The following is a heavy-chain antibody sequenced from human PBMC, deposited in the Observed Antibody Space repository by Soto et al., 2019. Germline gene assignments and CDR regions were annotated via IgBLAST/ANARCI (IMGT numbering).Heavy chain of an antibody. CDR3: ARDQKRRSGFPNSFFYYGMEV. D-gene: IGHD3-10*01. CDR1: DYTFRNYG. CDR2: INTYNDNT. J-gene: IGHJ6*02. V-gene: IGHV1-18*01. Sequence: ASVKVSCKASDYTFRNYGISWVRQAPGQGLEWMGWINTYNDNTNYAQKFQDRVTMTTDTSTSTAYMELRSLRSDDTAVYYCARDQKRRSGFPNSFFYYGMEVWGQGTTVTVSS.